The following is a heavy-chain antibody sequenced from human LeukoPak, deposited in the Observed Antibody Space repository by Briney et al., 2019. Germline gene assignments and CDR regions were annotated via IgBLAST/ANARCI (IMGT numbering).Heavy chain of an antibody. D-gene: IGHD6-13*01. V-gene: IGHV4-4*07. Sequence: SETLSLTCTVSGGSISSYYWSWIRQVAGKGLEWIGRIYTSGSTDYNPSLKSRVTMSVDTSKNQFSLKLTSVTAADTAVYYCARSPYSSSWYPFAPWGQGTLVTVSS. CDR3: ARSPYSSSWYPFAP. J-gene: IGHJ5*02. CDR1: GGSISSYY. CDR2: IYTSGST.